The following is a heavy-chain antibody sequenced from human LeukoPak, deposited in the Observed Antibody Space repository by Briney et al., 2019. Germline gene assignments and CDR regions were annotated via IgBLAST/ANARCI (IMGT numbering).Heavy chain of an antibody. CDR2: MNPNSGNT. J-gene: IGHJ4*02. V-gene: IGHV1-8*03. D-gene: IGHD6-13*01. CDR1: GYTFTSYD. CDR3: ARASRLRTAAGWGYYFDY. Sequence: ASVKVSCKASGYTFTSYDINWVRQATGQGLEWMGWMNPNSGNTGYAQKFQGRVTITRNTSISTAYMELSSLRSEDTAVHYCARASRLRTAAGWGYYFDYWGQGTLVTVSS.